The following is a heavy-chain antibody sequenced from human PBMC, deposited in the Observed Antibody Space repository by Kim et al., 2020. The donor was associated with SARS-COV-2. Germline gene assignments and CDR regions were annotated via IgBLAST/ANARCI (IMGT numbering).Heavy chain of an antibody. Sequence: GGSLRLSCSASGFTFSNYWMHWVRQAPGKGLVWVSRIHSDGSNTNYADSVKGRFTISRDNANNTLYLQMNSLRADDTAVYYCARVTAAGTNWGQGTLLTISS. CDR1: GFTFSNYW. J-gene: IGHJ4*02. V-gene: IGHV3-74*01. D-gene: IGHD6-13*01. CDR2: IHSDGSNT. CDR3: ARVTAAGTN.